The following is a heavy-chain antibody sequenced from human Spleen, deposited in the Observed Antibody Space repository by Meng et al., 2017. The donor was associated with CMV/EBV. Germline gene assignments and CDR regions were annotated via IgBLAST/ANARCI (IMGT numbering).Heavy chain of an antibody. Sequence: SAFSFDSFAMSWVRRAPGEGLEWVAVIYVGSVNAYFAGSVNGRFSISRDNSRNTLYREMNSLRAEDTAVYYCAKDSRAWSYYLDSWGQGTLVTVSS. CDR3: AKDSRAWSYYLDS. CDR2: IYVGSVNA. CDR1: AFSFDSFA. V-gene: IGHV3-23*03. D-gene: IGHD5-24*01. J-gene: IGHJ4*02.